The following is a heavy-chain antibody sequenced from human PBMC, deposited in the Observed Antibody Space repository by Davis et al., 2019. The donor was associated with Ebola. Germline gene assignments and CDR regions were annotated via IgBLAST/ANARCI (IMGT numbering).Heavy chain of an antibody. V-gene: IGHV1-3*01. CDR3: ARDNGGSSPHYYYYYYGMDV. Sequence: AASVKVSCKASGYTFTSYAMHWVRQAPGQRLEWMGWINAGNGNTKYSQKFQGRVTMTTDTSTSTAYMELRSLRSDDTAVYYCARDNGGSSPHYYYYYYGMDVWGQGTTVTVSS. CDR1: GYTFTSYA. CDR2: INAGNGNT. D-gene: IGHD6-6*01. J-gene: IGHJ6*02.